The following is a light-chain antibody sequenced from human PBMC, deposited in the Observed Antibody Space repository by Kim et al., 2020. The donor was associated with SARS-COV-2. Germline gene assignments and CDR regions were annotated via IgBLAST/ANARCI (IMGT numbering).Light chain of an antibody. CDR2: SNN. Sequence: QSVLTQPPSASGTPGQRVTISCSGSSSNIGSNTVNWYQQLPGTAPKLLIYSNNQRPSGVPDRFSGYKSGTSASLAISGLQSEDEADYYCAAWDDSLNGQVFGTGTKVTVL. CDR1: SSNIGSNT. J-gene: IGLJ1*01. V-gene: IGLV1-44*01. CDR3: AAWDDSLNGQV.